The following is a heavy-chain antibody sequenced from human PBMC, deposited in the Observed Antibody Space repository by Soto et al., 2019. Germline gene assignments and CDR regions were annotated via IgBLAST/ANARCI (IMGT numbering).Heavy chain of an antibody. J-gene: IGHJ6*04. CDR1: GGTFSSYA. Sequence: SVKVSCKASGGTFSSYAISWVRQAPGQGLEWMGGIIPIFGTANYAQKFQGRVTITADESTSTAYMELRSLISDDTAVYYCARLDSAMVTYGLDVWGKGTTVTVAS. CDR2: IIPIFGTA. CDR3: ARLDSAMVTYGLDV. D-gene: IGHD5-18*01. V-gene: IGHV1-69*13.